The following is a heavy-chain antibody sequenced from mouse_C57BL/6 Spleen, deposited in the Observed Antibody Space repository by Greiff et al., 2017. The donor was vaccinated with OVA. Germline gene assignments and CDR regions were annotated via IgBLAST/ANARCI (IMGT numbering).Heavy chain of an antibody. Sequence: VQLQQSGPELVKPGASVKISCKASGYTFTDYYMNWVKQSHGKSLEWIGDINPNNGGTSYNQKFKGKATLTVDKSSSTAYMELRSLTSEDSAVYYCANYYGSSGYYAMDYWGQGTSVTVSS. D-gene: IGHD1-1*01. CDR1: GYTFTDYY. CDR2: INPNNGGT. J-gene: IGHJ4*01. CDR3: ANYYGSSGYYAMDY. V-gene: IGHV1-26*01.